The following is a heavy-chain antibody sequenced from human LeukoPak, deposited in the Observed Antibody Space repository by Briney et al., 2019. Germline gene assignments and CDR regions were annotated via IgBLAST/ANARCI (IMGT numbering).Heavy chain of an antibody. J-gene: IGHJ3*02. CDR1: GFTFSSYS. CDR2: ISSSSSYI. CDR3: AKDEQWLVHDAFDI. D-gene: IGHD6-19*01. V-gene: IGHV3-21*04. Sequence: GGSLRLSCAASGFTFSSYSMNWVRQAPGKGLEWVSSISSSSSYIYYADSVKGRFTISRDNAKNSLYLQMNSLRAEDTAVYYCAKDEQWLVHDAFDIWGQGTMVTVSS.